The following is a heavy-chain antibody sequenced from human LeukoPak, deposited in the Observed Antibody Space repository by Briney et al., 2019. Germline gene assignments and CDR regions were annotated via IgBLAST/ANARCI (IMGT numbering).Heavy chain of an antibody. CDR1: GGTFSSYA. D-gene: IGHD5-12*01. Sequence: SVKVSCKASGGTFSSYAVSWVRQARGQGLEWMGRIIPILGIANYAQKFQGRVTITADKSTSTAYMELSSLRSEDTTVYYCASDVDIVATASYYFDYWGQGTLVTVSS. V-gene: IGHV1-69*04. CDR3: ASDVDIVATASYYFDY. CDR2: IIPILGIA. J-gene: IGHJ4*02.